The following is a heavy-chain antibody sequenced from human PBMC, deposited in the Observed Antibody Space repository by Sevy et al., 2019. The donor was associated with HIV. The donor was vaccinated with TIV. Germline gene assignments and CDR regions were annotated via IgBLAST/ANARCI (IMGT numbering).Heavy chain of an antibody. J-gene: IGHJ5*02. V-gene: IGHV3-15*01. CDR3: CTEGNVLLAEGWGHWFDP. Sequence: GGSLRLSCAASGFTFNNAWMSWVRQAPGKGLEWIGRIKNKPDGGTTDYAAPVKGRFTISREDSKNTLCLQMNSLKTEDTAVYYCCTEGNVLLAEGWGHWFDPWGQGTLVTVSS. D-gene: IGHD2-8*01. CDR2: IKNKPDGGTT. CDR1: GFTFNNAW.